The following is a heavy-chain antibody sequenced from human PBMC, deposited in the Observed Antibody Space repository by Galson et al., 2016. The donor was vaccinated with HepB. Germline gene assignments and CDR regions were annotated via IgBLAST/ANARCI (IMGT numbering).Heavy chain of an antibody. J-gene: IGHJ5*01. CDR2: IYYNGDT. Sequence: TLSLPCTVSGASVSNNNYWWSWIRQPPGKGLEWIGNIYYNGDTNYSPSFEGRVTMLVATSNNQYSLRLTSVTAADTALYSCARISASGTDWGVFDSWGRGSLVTVSS. D-gene: IGHD3-10*01. V-gene: IGHV4-61*01. CDR1: GASVSNNNYW. CDR3: ARISASGTDWGVFDS.